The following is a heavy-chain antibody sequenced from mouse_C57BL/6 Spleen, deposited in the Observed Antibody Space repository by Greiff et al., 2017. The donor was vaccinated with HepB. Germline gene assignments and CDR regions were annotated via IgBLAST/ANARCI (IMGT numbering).Heavy chain of an antibody. CDR2: IYPGDGDT. D-gene: IGHD2-3*01. V-gene: IGHV1-82*01. Sequence: VQLQQSGPELVKPGASVKISCKASGYAFSSSWMNWVKQRPGKGLEWIGRIYPGDGDTNYNGKFKGKATLTADKSSSTAYMQLSSLTSEDSAVYFCARSGGYYVYFDYWGQGTTLTVSS. CDR1: GYAFSSSW. J-gene: IGHJ2*01. CDR3: ARSGGYYVYFDY.